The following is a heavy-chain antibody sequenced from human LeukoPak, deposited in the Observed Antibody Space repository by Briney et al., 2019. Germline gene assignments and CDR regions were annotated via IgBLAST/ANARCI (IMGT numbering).Heavy chain of an antibody. J-gene: IGHJ6*03. CDR2: IYDSGST. D-gene: IGHD6-13*01. V-gene: IGHV4-59*01. Sequence: SETLSLTCTVSDGSISSYYWSWIRQPPGKGLEWIGHIYDSGSTNYNPSLKSRVTISVDTSKNQFSLKLSSVTAADTAVYYCAREANGLAAAGTTGYYYYMDVWGKGTTVTVSS. CDR1: DGSISSYY. CDR3: AREANGLAAAGTTGYYYYMDV.